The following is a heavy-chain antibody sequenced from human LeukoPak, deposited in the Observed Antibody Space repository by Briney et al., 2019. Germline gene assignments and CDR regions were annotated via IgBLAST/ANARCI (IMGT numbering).Heavy chain of an antibody. CDR3: VGFGELLNPPYGMDV. D-gene: IGHD3-10*01. CDR2: IDPSDSYT. Sequence: GESLKISCKGSGYSFTSYWISWVRQMPGKGLEWMGRIDPSDSYTNYSPSFQGHVTISADKSISTAYLQRSSLKASDTAMYYCVGFGELLNPPYGMDVWGQGTTVTVSS. J-gene: IGHJ6*02. V-gene: IGHV5-10-1*01. CDR1: GYSFTSYW.